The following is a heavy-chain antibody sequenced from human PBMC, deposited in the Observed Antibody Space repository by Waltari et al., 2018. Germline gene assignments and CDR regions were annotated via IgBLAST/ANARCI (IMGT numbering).Heavy chain of an antibody. D-gene: IGHD3-3*01. CDR1: GLTFSSYG. Sequence: QVQLVESGGGVVQPGRSLRLSCAASGLTFSSYGMHWVRQAPCKGLAWVAVVSYDGSNKYYADSVKGRFTISRDNSKNTLYLQMNSLRAEDTAVYYCAKAGSAHYDFWSGYYNWFDPWGQGTLVTVSS. CDR3: AKAGSAHYDFWSGYYNWFDP. J-gene: IGHJ5*02. CDR2: VSYDGSNK. V-gene: IGHV3-30*18.